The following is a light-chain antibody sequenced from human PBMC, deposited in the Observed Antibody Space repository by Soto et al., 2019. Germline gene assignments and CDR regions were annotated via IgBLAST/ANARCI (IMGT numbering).Light chain of an antibody. CDR3: QQYNSYSWT. J-gene: IGKJ1*01. Sequence: DIQVTQSPSTLSASVGDRVTIACRASQSISSWLAWYQQKPGKAPKLLIYDASSLESGVPSRFSGSGSGTEFTLTISSLQPDDFATYYCQQYNSYSWTFGQGTKVHIK. CDR1: QSISSW. CDR2: DAS. V-gene: IGKV1-5*01.